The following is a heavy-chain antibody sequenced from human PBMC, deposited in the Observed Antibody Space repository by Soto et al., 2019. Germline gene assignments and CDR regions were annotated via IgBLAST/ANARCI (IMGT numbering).Heavy chain of an antibody. CDR3: ARDWYCSGGRCYNCFDP. Sequence: SSVKVSCKASGYTFTSYGISWVRQAPGQGLEWMGWISADNGNTNYAQKLQGRVTMTTDTSTSTAYMELRSLRSDDAAVYYCARDWYCSGGRCYNCFDPWDQATLVTVSS. V-gene: IGHV1-18*01. J-gene: IGHJ5*02. D-gene: IGHD2-15*01. CDR1: GYTFTSYG. CDR2: ISADNGNT.